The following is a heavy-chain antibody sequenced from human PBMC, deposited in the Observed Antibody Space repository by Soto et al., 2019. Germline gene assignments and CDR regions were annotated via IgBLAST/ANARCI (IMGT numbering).Heavy chain of an antibody. J-gene: IGHJ4*02. Sequence: HVQLVHSGAEVKKPGASLMVSCKAYGYTFTSYGINWVRQAPGQVLEWMGWISASTGNTKYAESVQDRVILTTDISTSTAYIELRSLTSNETAVYYCARTPLVIVAAKGTLDYWGQGTPVTVSS. V-gene: IGHV1-18*04. D-gene: IGHD5-12*01. CDR3: ARTPLVIVAAKGTLDY. CDR2: ISASTGNT. CDR1: GYTFTSYG.